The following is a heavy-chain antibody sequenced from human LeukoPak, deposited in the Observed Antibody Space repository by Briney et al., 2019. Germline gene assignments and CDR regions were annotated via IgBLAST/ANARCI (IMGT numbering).Heavy chain of an antibody. D-gene: IGHD2-2*01. CDR3: ARAQLPYYYYGMDV. Sequence: SVKVSCKASGGTFSSYAISWVRQAPGQGLEWMGGIIPIFGTANYAQKLQGRVTMTTDTSTSTAYMELRSLRSDDTAVYYCARAQLPYYYYGMDVWGQGTTVTVSS. CDR1: GGTFSSYA. J-gene: IGHJ6*02. V-gene: IGHV1-69*05. CDR2: IIPIFGTA.